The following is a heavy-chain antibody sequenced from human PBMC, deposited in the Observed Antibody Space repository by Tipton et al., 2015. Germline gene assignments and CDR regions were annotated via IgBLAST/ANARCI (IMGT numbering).Heavy chain of an antibody. CDR1: GGSFSGYY. Sequence: TLSLTCGVYGGSFSGYYWSWIRQPPGKGLEWIGEINHSGSTNYNPSLKSRVTISVDTSKNQFSLKLSSVTAADTAVYYCATKDSPFLYYFDHWGQGTLVTVSS. CDR2: INHSGST. J-gene: IGHJ4*02. CDR3: ATKDSPFLYYFDH. V-gene: IGHV4-34*01. D-gene: IGHD4-11*01.